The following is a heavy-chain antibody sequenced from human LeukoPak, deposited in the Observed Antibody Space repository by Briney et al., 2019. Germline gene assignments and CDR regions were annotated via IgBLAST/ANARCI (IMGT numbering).Heavy chain of an antibody. CDR3: AKDYYDSSGFVDY. CDR2: ISGSGGST. CDR1: GFTFSSYA. D-gene: IGHD3-22*01. J-gene: IGHJ4*02. Sequence: PGGSLRLSCAAPGFTFSSYAMSWVRQAPGRGLEWVSAISGSGGSTYYADSVKGRFTISRDNSKNTLYLQMNSLRAEDTAVYYCAKDYYDSSGFVDYWGQGTLVTVTS. V-gene: IGHV3-23*01.